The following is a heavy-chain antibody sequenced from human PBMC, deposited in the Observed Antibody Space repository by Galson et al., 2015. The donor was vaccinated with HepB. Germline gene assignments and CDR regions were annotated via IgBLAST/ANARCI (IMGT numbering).Heavy chain of an antibody. V-gene: IGHV1-46*03. CDR1: GYTFTSYY. CDR3: ARDANWGSQDYFDY. Sequence: SVKVSCKASGYTFTSYYMHWVRQAPGRGLEWMGIINPSGGNTNYAQKFQGRLTLTRDRSTTTVYMELSSLRSEDTAVYYCARDANWGSQDYFDYWGQRALVTVSS. CDR2: INPSGGNT. D-gene: IGHD7-27*01. J-gene: IGHJ4*02.